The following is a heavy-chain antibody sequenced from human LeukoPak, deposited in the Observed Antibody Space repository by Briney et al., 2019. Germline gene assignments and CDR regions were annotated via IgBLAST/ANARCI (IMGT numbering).Heavy chain of an antibody. CDR3: ARRNWYSKRPPDY. D-gene: IGHD6-13*01. CDR2: INHSGST. CDR1: GGSISSYY. Sequence: SETLSLTCTVSGGSISSYYWSWIRQPPGKGLEWIGEINHSGSTNYNPSLKSRVTISVDTSKNQFSLKLSSVTAADTAVYYCARRNWYSKRPPDYWGQGTLVTVSS. V-gene: IGHV4-34*01. J-gene: IGHJ4*02.